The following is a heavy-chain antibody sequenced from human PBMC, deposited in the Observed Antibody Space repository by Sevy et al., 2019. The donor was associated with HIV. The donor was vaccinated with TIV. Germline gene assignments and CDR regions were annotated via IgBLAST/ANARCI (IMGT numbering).Heavy chain of an antibody. Sequence: GGSLRLSCAASGFTFSSYGMHWVRQAPGKGLEWVAVIWYDGSNKYYADSVKGRFTISRDNSKNKLYLQMNSLRAEATAVSYCAKDQFRRIAVAAEGDYWGQGTLVTVSS. CDR2: IWYDGSNK. CDR1: GFTFSSYG. V-gene: IGHV3-33*06. J-gene: IGHJ4*02. D-gene: IGHD6-19*01. CDR3: AKDQFRRIAVAAEGDY.